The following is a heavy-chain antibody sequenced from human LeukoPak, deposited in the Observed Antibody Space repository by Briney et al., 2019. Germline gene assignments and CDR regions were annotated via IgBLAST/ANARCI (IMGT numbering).Heavy chain of an antibody. V-gene: IGHV3-23*01. J-gene: IGHJ4*02. CDR3: AKDLYSNYGPADY. D-gene: IGHD4-11*01. Sequence: GGSLRLSCAASGFTFSSYAMSWVRQAPGQGLEWVSTINGVGVNTHYADSVGGRFTISRDNSKNTLFLQMNSLRDEDTAVYYCAKDLYSNYGPADYWGQGNLVTVSS. CDR1: GFTFSSYA. CDR2: INGVGVNT.